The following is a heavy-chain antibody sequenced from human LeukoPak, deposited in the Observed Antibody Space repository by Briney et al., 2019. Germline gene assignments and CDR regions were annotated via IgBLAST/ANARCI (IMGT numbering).Heavy chain of an antibody. CDR1: GGSFSGYY. V-gene: IGHV4-34*01. D-gene: IGHD6-19*01. J-gene: IGHJ4*02. CDR3: ARGDSGFPFDY. CDR2: INHSGST. Sequence: SETLSLTCAVYGGSFSGYYWSWIRQPPGKGLEWIGEINHSGSTNYNPSLKSRVTISVDTSKNQFSLKLSSVTAADTAVYYCARGDSGFPFDYWGQGTLVTVSS.